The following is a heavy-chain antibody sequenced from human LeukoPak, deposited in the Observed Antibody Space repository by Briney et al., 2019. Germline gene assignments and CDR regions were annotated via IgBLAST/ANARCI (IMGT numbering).Heavy chain of an antibody. Sequence: GSLRLSCAASGFTFSSNGMHWVRQAQGKGLEWVAVISYDGSNKYYADSVKGRFTISRDNSKNTLYLQMNSLRAEDTAVYYCAKDPYGDYGYWGQGTLVTVSS. CDR1: GFTFSSNG. J-gene: IGHJ4*02. CDR3: AKDPYGDYGY. V-gene: IGHV3-30*18. CDR2: ISYDGSNK. D-gene: IGHD4-17*01.